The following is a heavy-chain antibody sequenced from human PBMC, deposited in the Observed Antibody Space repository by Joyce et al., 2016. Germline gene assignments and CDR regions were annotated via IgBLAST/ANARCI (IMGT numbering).Heavy chain of an antibody. D-gene: IGHD6-6*01. CDR2: IKFDLSEK. J-gene: IGHJ4*02. V-gene: IGHV3-7*03. CDR1: GFIFSNFW. CDR3: ARGSALTDY. Sequence: EVQLVESGGDLVQPGGSLRLSCAASGFIFSNFWMSWARQVPGKGLEWVATIKFDLSEKHYLDSVRGRFTISRDNGKNSLYLQMNSLRAEDTAMYYCARGSALTDYWGQGTLVAVSS.